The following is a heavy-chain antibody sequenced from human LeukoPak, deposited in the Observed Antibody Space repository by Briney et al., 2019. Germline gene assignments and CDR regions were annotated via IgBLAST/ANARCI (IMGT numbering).Heavy chain of an antibody. V-gene: IGHV3-30*01. CDR2: ISYDGSNK. CDR3: ARDPEIAAVGMKIEY. CDR1: GFTLSIYA. Sequence: GGPLRLPCAASGFTLSIYAMLWVPQAPGKGLEWVADISYDGSNKYYSDSVKGRFTISRDNSKNTLYLQMNSLRAEDTAVYYCARDPEIAAVGMKIEYWGQGTLVTVSS. D-gene: IGHD6-13*01. J-gene: IGHJ4*02.